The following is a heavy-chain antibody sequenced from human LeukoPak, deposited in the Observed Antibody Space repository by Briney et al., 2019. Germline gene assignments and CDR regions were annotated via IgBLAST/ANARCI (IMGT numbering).Heavy chain of an antibody. CDR2: IWYDGSNK. V-gene: IGHV3-33*01. Sequence: GGSLGLSCAASGFTFSSYGMHWVRQAPGKGLEWVAVIWYDGSNKYYADSVKGRFTISRDNSKNTLYLQMNSLRAEDTAVYYCARVIGKYSSGLDYWGQGTLVTVSS. CDR3: ARVIGKYSSGLDY. J-gene: IGHJ4*02. D-gene: IGHD6-19*01. CDR1: GFTFSSYG.